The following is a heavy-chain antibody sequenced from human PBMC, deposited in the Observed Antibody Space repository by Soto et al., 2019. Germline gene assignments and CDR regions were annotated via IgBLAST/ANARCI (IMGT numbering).Heavy chain of an antibody. V-gene: IGHV3-30*18. Sequence: QVQLVESGGGEVQPGRSLTISCAASGFTFSTYGMHWVRQTPGKGLEWVAVISYGGTNKFYSDSVKGRFTISRDNFKNTLTRQMNSLRADDTAVYSCAKDLQSYGDYDYYCYGMDVWGLGTRVTVSS. CDR3: AKDLQSYGDYDYYCYGMDV. CDR2: ISYGGTNK. CDR1: GFTFSTYG. D-gene: IGHD4-17*01. J-gene: IGHJ6*02.